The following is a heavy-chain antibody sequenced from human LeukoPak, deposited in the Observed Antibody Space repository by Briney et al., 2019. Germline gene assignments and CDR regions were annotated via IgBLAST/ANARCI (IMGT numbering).Heavy chain of an antibody. J-gene: IGHJ6*02. D-gene: IGHD5-18*01. CDR3: ARDRVDTAMVTSYYGMDV. V-gene: IGHV1-69*01. CDR2: IIPIFGTA. Sequence: SVKVSCKASGGTFSSYAISWVRQAPGQGLEWMGGIIPIFGTANCAQKFQGRVTITADESTSTAYMELSSLRSEDTAVYYCARDRVDTAMVTSYYGMDVWGQGTTVTVSS. CDR1: GGTFSSYA.